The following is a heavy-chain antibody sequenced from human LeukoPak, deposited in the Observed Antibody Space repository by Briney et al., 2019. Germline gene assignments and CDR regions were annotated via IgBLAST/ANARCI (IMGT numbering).Heavy chain of an antibody. CDR3: ARDLDFEGYGDYDLFDY. Sequence: GGSLRLSCAASGFTFSSYGMHWVRQAPGKGLEWVAGIWYDGSNKYYADSVKGRFTISRDNSKNTLYLQMNSRRAEDTAVYYCARDLDFEGYGDYDLFDYWGQGTLVTVSS. V-gene: IGHV3-33*01. CDR2: IWYDGSNK. J-gene: IGHJ4*02. D-gene: IGHD4-17*01. CDR1: GFTFSSYG.